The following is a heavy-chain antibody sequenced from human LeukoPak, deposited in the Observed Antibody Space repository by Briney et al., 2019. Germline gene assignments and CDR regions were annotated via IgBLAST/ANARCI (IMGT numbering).Heavy chain of an antibody. D-gene: IGHD5-18*01. CDR1: GFTFSSYC. J-gene: IGHJ4*02. Sequence: KTGGSLRLSCAASGFTFSSYCMNWVRQAPGKGLEWVSSISSSSSYIYYADSVKGRFTISRDNAKNSLYLQMNSLRAEDTAVYYCARDRGAMVSRWGQGTLVTVSS. V-gene: IGHV3-21*01. CDR2: ISSSSSYI. CDR3: ARDRGAMVSR.